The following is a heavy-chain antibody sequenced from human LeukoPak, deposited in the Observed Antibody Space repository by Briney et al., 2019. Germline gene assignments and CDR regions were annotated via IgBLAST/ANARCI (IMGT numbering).Heavy chain of an antibody. Sequence: PSETLSLTCTVSGASISTSSHYWGWIRQPPGKELQWIASVYYSGRTNYNPSLESRVTISVDTSEKQFSLQVNSVTAADTGVYYCARQGSAYFFDFWGQGLPVTVSS. CDR2: VYYSGRT. CDR3: ARQGSAYFFDF. J-gene: IGHJ4*02. D-gene: IGHD2-15*01. V-gene: IGHV4-39*01. CDR1: GASISTSSHY.